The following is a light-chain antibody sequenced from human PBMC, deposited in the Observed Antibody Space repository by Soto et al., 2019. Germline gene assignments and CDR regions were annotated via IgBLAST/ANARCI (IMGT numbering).Light chain of an antibody. Sequence: QSVLTQPPSASGTPGQRVTFSCSGSSSNIGINTVNWYQQLPGTAPQLLISDNHRRPSGVPDRFSGSKSGTSASLAISGLQSEDEATYFCAAWDVSLKGFVFGTGTRSPS. J-gene: IGLJ1*01. V-gene: IGLV1-44*01. CDR2: DNH. CDR3: AAWDVSLKGFV. CDR1: SSNIGINT.